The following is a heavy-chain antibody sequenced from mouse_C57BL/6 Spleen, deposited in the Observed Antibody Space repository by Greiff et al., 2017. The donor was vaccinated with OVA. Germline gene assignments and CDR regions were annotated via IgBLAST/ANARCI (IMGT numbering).Heavy chain of an antibody. Sequence: EVQLQQSGAELVRPGASVKLSCTASGFNIKDYYMHWVKQRPEQGLEWIGRIDPEDGDTEYAPKFQGKATMTADTSSNTAYLQLSSLTSEDTAVYYCTTGGNDGSRKGYWGQGTTLTVSS. V-gene: IGHV14-1*01. D-gene: IGHD1-1*01. CDR1: GFNIKDYY. J-gene: IGHJ2*01. CDR2: IDPEDGDT. CDR3: TTGGNDGSRKGY.